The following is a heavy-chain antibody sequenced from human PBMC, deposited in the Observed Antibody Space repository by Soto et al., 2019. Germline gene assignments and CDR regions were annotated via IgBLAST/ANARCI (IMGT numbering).Heavy chain of an antibody. J-gene: IGHJ5*02. V-gene: IGHV3-48*03. CDR2: ISSSGSTI. CDR1: GFTFSSYE. D-gene: IGHD2-2*01. CDR3: ARDALGYCSSTSCYDGWFDP. Sequence: EVPLVESGGGLVQPGGSLRLSCAASGFTFSSYEMNWVRQAPGKGLEWVSYISSSGSTIYYADSVKGRFTISRDNAKNSLYLQMNSLRAEDTAVYYCARDALGYCSSTSCYDGWFDPWGQGTLVTVSS.